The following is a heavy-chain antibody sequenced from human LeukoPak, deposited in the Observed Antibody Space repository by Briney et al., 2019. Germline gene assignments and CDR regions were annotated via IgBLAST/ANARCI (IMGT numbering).Heavy chain of an antibody. D-gene: IGHD4-11*01. J-gene: IGHJ4*02. CDR3: ARQLQTLREALDY. CDR2: FYPEDGET. CDR1: GHTLTELS. V-gene: IGHV1-24*01. Sequence: ASVKVSCKVSGHTLTELSMHWVRQAPGKGLEWMGGFYPEDGETIYAQKFQGRVTMTEDTSTDTAYMELSSLRSEDTAVYYCARQLQTLREALDYWGQGTLVTVSS.